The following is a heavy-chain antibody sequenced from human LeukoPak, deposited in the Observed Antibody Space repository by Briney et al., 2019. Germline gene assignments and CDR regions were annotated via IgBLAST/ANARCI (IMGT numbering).Heavy chain of an antibody. D-gene: IGHD6-19*01. CDR3: ATWGYSSCWYLFDY. J-gene: IGHJ4*02. Sequence: ASVKVSCKASGYTFTIYAMHWVRQAPGQKLEWMGWINAGNGNTKYSQKFQGRVTITRDTSASTAYMELSSLRSEDTAVYYCATWGYSSCWYLFDYWGQGTLVTVSS. V-gene: IGHV1-3*01. CDR1: GYTFTIYA. CDR2: INAGNGNT.